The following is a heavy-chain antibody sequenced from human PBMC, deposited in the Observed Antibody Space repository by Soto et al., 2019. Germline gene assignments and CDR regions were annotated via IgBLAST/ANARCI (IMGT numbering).Heavy chain of an antibody. V-gene: IGHV3-23*01. CDR3: ARDRGSNYYFDY. Sequence: PGGSLRLSCVASGFTFSSYSMSWVRQAPGKGLEWVSAISGSGGSTYYADSVKGRFTISRDNAKNSLYLQMNSLRDEDTAVYYCARDRGSNYYFDYWGQGTLVTVSS. CDR1: GFTFSSYS. D-gene: IGHD1-26*01. CDR2: ISGSGGST. J-gene: IGHJ4*02.